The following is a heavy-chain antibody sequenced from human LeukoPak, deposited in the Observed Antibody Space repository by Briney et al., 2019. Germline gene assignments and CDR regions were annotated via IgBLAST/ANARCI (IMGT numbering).Heavy chain of an antibody. D-gene: IGHD2-15*01. CDR3: ARDIYSSLVVVVKNWFDP. CDR2: IYYSGST. CDR1: GGSISSSSYY. Sequence: SETLSLTCTVSGGSISSSSYYRGWIRQPPGKGLEWIGSIYYSGSTYYNPSLKSRVTISVDTSKNQFSLKLSSVTAADTAVYYCARDIYSSLVVVVKNWFDPWGQGTLVTVSS. J-gene: IGHJ5*02. V-gene: IGHV4-39*07.